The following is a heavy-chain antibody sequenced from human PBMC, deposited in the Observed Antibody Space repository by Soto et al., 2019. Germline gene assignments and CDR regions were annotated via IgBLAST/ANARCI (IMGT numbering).Heavy chain of an antibody. CDR3: ARGEYSGSYYGMDV. CDR2: INPNSGGT. J-gene: IGHJ6*02. Sequence: ASVQVSCKASGYTFTGYYMHWVRQAPGQGLEWMGWINPNSGGTNYAQKFQGWVTMTRDTSISTAYMELSRLRSDDTAVYYCARGEYSGSYYGMDVWGQGTTVTVSS. D-gene: IGHD1-26*01. V-gene: IGHV1-2*04. CDR1: GYTFTGYY.